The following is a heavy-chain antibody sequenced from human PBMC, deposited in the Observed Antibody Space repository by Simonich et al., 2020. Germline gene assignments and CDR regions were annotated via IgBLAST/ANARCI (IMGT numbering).Heavy chain of an antibody. CDR2: INPDSGDT. D-gene: IGHD7-27*01. Sequence: QVQLVQSGAEVKKPGASVKVSCKASGYTLTGYYRYWGGQAPGQGLEGVGCINPDSGDTNYATKVQGRVTMPKDTSISTAYMELSRLRSDDTAVYYCARGPRPLNWGREAFDIWGQGTMVTVSS. J-gene: IGHJ3*02. CDR1: GYTLTGYY. V-gene: IGHV1-2*02. CDR3: ARGPRPLNWGREAFDI.